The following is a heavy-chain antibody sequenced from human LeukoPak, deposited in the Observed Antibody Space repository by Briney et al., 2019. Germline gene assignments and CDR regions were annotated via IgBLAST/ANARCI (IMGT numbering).Heavy chain of an antibody. Sequence: GGSLRLSCAASGFTFSNAWMSWVRQAPGKGLEWVGRIKSKTDGGTTDYAAPVKGRFTISRDDSKNTLYLQMNSLKTEDTAVYYCTRAESSINAFDIWGQGTMVTVSS. CDR3: TRAESSINAFDI. CDR2: IKSKTDGGTT. J-gene: IGHJ3*02. CDR1: GFTFSNAW. D-gene: IGHD6-6*01. V-gene: IGHV3-15*01.